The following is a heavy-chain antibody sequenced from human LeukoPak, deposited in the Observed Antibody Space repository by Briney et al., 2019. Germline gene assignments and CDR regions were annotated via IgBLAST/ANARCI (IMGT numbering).Heavy chain of an antibody. CDR3: ARGETGTSYDFWSGYYHYFDY. Sequence: SVKVSCKASGGTFSSYAISWVRQAPGQGLEWMGGIIPIFGTANYAQRFQGRVTITADESTSTAYMELSSLRSEDTAVYYCARGETGTSYDFWSGYYHYFDYWGQGTLVTVSS. J-gene: IGHJ4*02. D-gene: IGHD3-3*01. V-gene: IGHV1-69*13. CDR1: GGTFSSYA. CDR2: IIPIFGTA.